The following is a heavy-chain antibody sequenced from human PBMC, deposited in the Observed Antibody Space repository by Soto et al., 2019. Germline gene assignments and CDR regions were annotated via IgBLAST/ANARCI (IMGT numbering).Heavy chain of an antibody. D-gene: IGHD2-2*01. V-gene: IGHV4-39*01. J-gene: IGHJ6*02. CDR1: GGSISSSSYY. CDR2: IYYSGST. Sequence: SETLSLTCTVSGGSISSSSYYWGWIRQPPGKGLEWIGSIYYSGSTYYNPSLKSRVTISVDTSKNQFSLKLSSVTAADTAVYYCASSYCSSTSCYKLYYYYGMDVWGQGTTVTVSS. CDR3: ASSYCSSTSCYKLYYYYGMDV.